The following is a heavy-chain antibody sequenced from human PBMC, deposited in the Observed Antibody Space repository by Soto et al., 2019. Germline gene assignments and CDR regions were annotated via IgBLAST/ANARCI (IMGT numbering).Heavy chain of an antibody. D-gene: IGHD3-9*01. CDR3: ARDDNMAGDDY. J-gene: IGHJ4*02. CDR1: GYTFTTYP. Sequence: QVQLVQSGAEVKKPGASVKLSCKASGYTFTTYPMHWVRQTPGQRLEWKGWINIGNGQTRYSQKRQGRVTITRDTSANTVYMEVSSLTFEDSAVYYCARDDNMAGDDYSGQGTLVTVSS. CDR2: INIGNGQT. V-gene: IGHV1-3*04.